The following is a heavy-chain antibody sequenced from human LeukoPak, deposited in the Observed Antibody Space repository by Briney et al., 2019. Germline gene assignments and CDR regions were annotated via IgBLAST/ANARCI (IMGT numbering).Heavy chain of an antibody. D-gene: IGHD6-19*01. CDR2: IYYSGST. V-gene: IGHV4-59*08. J-gene: IGHJ4*02. Sequence: PSETLSLTCTVSGGSISSYYWSWIRQPPGKGLEWIGYIYYSGSTNYNPSLKSRVTISVDTSKNQFSLKLSSVTAADTAVYYCARHGRVSGWYYWGQGTLVTDSS. CDR1: GGSISSYY. CDR3: ARHGRVSGWYY.